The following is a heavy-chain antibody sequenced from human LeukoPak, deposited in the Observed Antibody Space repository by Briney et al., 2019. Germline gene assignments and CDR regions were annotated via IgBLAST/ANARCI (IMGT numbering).Heavy chain of an antibody. V-gene: IGHV1-46*01. Sequence: ASVKVSCKASGYTFTSYYMHWVRQAPGQGLEWMGIINPSGGSTSYAQKFQGRVTMTRDKSTSTVYMELSSLRSEDTAVYYCARAPQEVEGAFGIWGQGTMVTVSS. CDR1: GYTFTSYY. J-gene: IGHJ3*02. CDR2: INPSGGST. CDR3: ARAPQEVEGAFGI.